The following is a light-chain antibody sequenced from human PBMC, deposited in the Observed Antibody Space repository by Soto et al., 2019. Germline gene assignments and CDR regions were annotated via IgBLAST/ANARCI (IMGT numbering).Light chain of an antibody. J-gene: IGLJ2*01. CDR2: DVS. V-gene: IGLV2-11*01. CDR3: CSYAGSYTPHVV. CDR1: SSVVGGYNY. Sequence: QSVLTQPRSVSGSPGQSVTISCTGTSSVVGGYNYVSWYQQHPGKAPKLMIYDVSKRPSGVPDRFSGSKSGNTASLTISGLQAEDEADYYCCSYAGSYTPHVVFGGGTKLTVL.